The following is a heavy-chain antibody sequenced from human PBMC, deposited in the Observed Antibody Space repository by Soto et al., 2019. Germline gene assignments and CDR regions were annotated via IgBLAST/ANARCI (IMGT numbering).Heavy chain of an antibody. CDR2: ISYSGTT. V-gene: IGHV4-30-4*01. CDR3: ARGRGYSYGLDP. CDR1: GDSISSINNY. Sequence: SETLSLTCTVSGDSISSINNYWSWIRQPPGEGLEWIGFISYSGTTSYSPSLKSRVAITLDTSKNQFSLSLNFVTAADTAVYYCARGRGYSYGLDPWGQGSLVTVSS. J-gene: IGHJ5*02. D-gene: IGHD5-18*01.